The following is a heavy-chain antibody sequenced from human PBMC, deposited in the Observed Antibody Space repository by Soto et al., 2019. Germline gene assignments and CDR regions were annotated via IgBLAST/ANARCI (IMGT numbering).Heavy chain of an antibody. CDR2: IIPILGIA. D-gene: IGHD4-17*01. V-gene: IGHV1-69*02. CDR3: ALSSGTVSTVPTLRAEYFQH. Sequence: QVQLVQSGAEVKKPGSSVKVSCKASGGTFSSYTISWVRQAPGQGLEWMGRIIPILGIANYAQKFQGRVTIPAAHSXXTXYXXLRSLRSEDTAVYYCALSSGTVSTVPTLRAEYFQHWGQGTLVTVSS. J-gene: IGHJ1*01. CDR1: GGTFSSYT.